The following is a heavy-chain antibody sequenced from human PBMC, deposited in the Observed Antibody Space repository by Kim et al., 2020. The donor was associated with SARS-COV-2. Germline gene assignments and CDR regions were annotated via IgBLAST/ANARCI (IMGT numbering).Heavy chain of an antibody. Sequence: GGSLRLSCEASGFTFSSYAMTWVRQAPGKGLEWVSGISGGGESTYYPDSVKDRVTMSRDNSKNTLYLQMNSLRTDDSAVYHCAKLSARGYSYGYFDYWGQGILVTVSS. V-gene: IGHV3-23*01. D-gene: IGHD5-18*01. CDR1: GFTFSSYA. CDR2: ISGGGEST. CDR3: AKLSARGYSYGYFDY. J-gene: IGHJ4*02.